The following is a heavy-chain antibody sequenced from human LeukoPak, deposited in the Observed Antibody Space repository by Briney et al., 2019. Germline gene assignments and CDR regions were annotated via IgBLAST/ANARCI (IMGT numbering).Heavy chain of an antibody. D-gene: IGHD3-10*01. V-gene: IGHV4-30-2*01. J-gene: IGHJ5*02. CDR1: GGSFSGYS. Sequence: SETLSLTCAVYGGSFSGYSWSWIRQPPGKGLEWIGYIYHSGSTYYNPSLKSRVTISVDRSKNQFSLKLSSVTAADTAVYYCARVSVTPTWFGEPFTNWFDPWGQGTLVTVSS. CDR3: ARVSVTPTWFGEPFTNWFDP. CDR2: IYHSGST.